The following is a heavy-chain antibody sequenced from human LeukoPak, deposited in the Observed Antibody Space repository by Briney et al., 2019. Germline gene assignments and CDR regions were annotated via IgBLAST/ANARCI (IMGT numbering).Heavy chain of an antibody. CDR2: ITASGGSA. V-gene: IGHV3-23*01. CDR3: AKAATFYYGSDL. J-gene: IGHJ4*02. D-gene: IGHD3-10*01. CDR1: GFAFSTYA. Sequence: GRSLRLSCAASGFAFSTYAMGWVRQAPGKGLNWVSTITASGGSAYYADSVKGRFTISRDNSKNTLYLQMNRLRAEDTALYYCAKAATFYYGSDLWGQGILVAVSS.